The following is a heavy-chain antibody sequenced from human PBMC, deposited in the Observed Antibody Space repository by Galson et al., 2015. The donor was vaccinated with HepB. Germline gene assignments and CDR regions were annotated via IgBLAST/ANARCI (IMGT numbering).Heavy chain of an antibody. CDR1: GYTFTSYG. Sequence: SVKVSCKASGYTFTSYGISWVRQAPGQGLEWMGWISAYNGNTNYAQKLQGRVTMTTDTSTSTAYMELRSLRSDDTAVYYCARDVRFLADRTWGDAFDIWGQGTMVTVSS. V-gene: IGHV1-18*04. D-gene: IGHD3-3*01. CDR2: ISAYNGNT. CDR3: ARDVRFLADRTWGDAFDI. J-gene: IGHJ3*02.